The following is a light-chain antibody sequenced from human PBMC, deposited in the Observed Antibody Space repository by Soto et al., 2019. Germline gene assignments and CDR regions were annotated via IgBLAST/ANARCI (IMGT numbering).Light chain of an antibody. Sequence: EIVLTQSPATPSLSPGERATLPCMSSQSVSSYLAWYQQKPGQAPRLLIYDASNRATGIPARFSGSGSGTDFTLTISSLEPEDFAVYYCQQRSNWPRGTFGQGTRLEIK. J-gene: IGKJ5*01. CDR2: DAS. V-gene: IGKV3-11*01. CDR3: QQRSNWPRGT. CDR1: QSVSSY.